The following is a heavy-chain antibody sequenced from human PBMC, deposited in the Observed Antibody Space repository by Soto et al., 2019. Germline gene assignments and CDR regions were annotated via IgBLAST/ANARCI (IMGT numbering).Heavy chain of an antibody. D-gene: IGHD3-10*01. CDR3: ARVEYYYGSGSSMDV. J-gene: IGHJ6*02. V-gene: IGHV3-21*01. Sequence: LRLSCAASGFTFSSYSMNWVRQAPGKGLEWVSSISSSSSYIYYADSVKGRFTISRDNAKNSLYLQMNNLRAEDTAVYYCARVEYYYGSGSSMDVWGQGTTVTVSS. CDR1: GFTFSSYS. CDR2: ISSSSSYI.